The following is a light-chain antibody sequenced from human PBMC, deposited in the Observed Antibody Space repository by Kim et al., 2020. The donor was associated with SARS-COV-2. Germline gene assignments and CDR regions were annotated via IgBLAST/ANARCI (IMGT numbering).Light chain of an antibody. V-gene: IGKV3-20*01. J-gene: IGKJ5*01. CDR3: QQYGRSPTT. CDR2: GAS. Sequence: STGERAIPAGRDCHSVSSSYLAWYQHKPGQSPRLLIHGASSRATGVPDRFRGGGSGTDFTLTIARLEPEDFAVYYCQQYGRSPTTFGQGTRLEIK. CDR1: HSVSSSY.